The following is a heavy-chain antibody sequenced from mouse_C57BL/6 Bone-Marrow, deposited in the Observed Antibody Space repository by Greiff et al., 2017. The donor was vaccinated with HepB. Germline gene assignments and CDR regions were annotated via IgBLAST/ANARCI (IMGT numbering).Heavy chain of an antibody. CDR3: ARGLWYPWFAY. J-gene: IGHJ3*01. CDR2: IYPGDGDT. CDR1: GYAFSSSW. V-gene: IGHV1-82*01. Sequence: QVQLKQSGPELVKPGASVKISCKASGYAFSSSWMNWVKQRPGKGLEWIGRIYPGDGDTNYNWKFKGKATLTADKSSSTAYMQLSRLTSEDSAVYCCARGLWYPWFAYWGQGTLVTVSA. D-gene: IGHD2-1*01.